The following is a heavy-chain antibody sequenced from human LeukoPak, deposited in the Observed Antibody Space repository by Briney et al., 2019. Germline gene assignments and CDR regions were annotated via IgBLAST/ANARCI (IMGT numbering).Heavy chain of an antibody. Sequence: GGSLRLSCAASGFTFSSYAMSWVRQAPGKGLEWVSTMSGSGGSTYYADSVKGRFTISRDNSKNTLYLQMNSPRADDTAVYYCAKDQSSGWPHYFWGQGTLVTVSS. V-gene: IGHV3-23*01. CDR2: MSGSGGST. J-gene: IGHJ4*02. D-gene: IGHD6-19*01. CDR1: GFTFSSYA. CDR3: AKDQSSGWPHYF.